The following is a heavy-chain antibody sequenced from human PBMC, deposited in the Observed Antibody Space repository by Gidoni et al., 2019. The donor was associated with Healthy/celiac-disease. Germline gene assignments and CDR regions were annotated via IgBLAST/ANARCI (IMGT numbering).Heavy chain of an antibody. J-gene: IGHJ6*02. Sequence: QVQLVESGGGVVQPGRSLRLSCAASGFTFSSYGMHWVRQAPGKGLEWGAVISYDGSNKYYADSVKGRFTISRDNSKNTLYLQMNSLRAEDTAVYYCAKDRGYSGYERYYYYGMDVWGQGTTVTVSS. CDR1: GFTFSSYG. D-gene: IGHD5-12*01. V-gene: IGHV3-30*18. CDR2: ISYDGSNK. CDR3: AKDRGYSGYERYYYYGMDV.